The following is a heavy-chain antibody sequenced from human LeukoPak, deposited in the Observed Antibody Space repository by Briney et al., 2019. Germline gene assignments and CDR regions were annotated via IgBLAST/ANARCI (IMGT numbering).Heavy chain of an antibody. CDR3: ARDLAARPEGEFDY. CDR2: ISYDGSNK. V-gene: IGHV3-30*03. CDR1: GFTFSSYG. D-gene: IGHD6-6*01. Sequence: PGGSLRLSCAASGFTFSSYGMHWVRQAPGKGLEWVAVISYDGSNKYYADSVKGRFTISRDNSKNTLYLQMNSLRAEDTAVYYCARDLAARPEGEFDYWGQGTLVTVSS. J-gene: IGHJ4*02.